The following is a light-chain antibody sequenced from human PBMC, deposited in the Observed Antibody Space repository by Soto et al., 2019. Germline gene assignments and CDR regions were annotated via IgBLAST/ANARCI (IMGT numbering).Light chain of an antibody. CDR1: PSVSSNY. CDR3: QQYGSPPRT. V-gene: IGKV3-20*01. CDR2: GVS. Sequence: EIVLTQSPGTLSLSPGERATLSGRASPSVSSNYLAWYKQKPGQAPRLLISGVSSRATGIPDRFSGSGSARDFTLTISSLEPEDIAVYYCQQYGSPPRTIGQGTKVEIK. J-gene: IGKJ1*01.